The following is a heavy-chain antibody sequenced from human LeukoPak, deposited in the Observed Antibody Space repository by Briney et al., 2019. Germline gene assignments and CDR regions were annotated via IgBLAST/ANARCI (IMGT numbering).Heavy chain of an antibody. CDR3: AKDRNEYQMLISGSTDY. CDR1: GFIFSRYG. CDR2: IRYDGSNK. Sequence: GGSLRLSCAASGFIFSRYGMHWVRQAPGKGLEWVAFIRYDGSNKYYADSVKGRFTISRDNSKNTLYLQMNSLRAEDTAVHYCAKDRNEYQMLISGSTDYWGQGTLVTVSS. J-gene: IGHJ4*02. V-gene: IGHV3-30*02. D-gene: IGHD2-2*01.